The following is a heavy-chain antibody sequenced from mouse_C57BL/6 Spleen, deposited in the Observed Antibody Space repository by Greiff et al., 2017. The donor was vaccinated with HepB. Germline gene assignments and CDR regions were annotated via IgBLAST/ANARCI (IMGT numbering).Heavy chain of an antibody. Sequence: EVQLQESEGGLVQPGSSMKLSCTASGFTFSDYYMAWVRQVPEKGLEWVANINYDGSSTYYLDSLKSRFIISRDNAKNILYLQMSSLKSEDTATYYCARDRGYYYDGSSWYFDVWGTGTTVTVSS. J-gene: IGHJ1*03. CDR1: GFTFSDYY. D-gene: IGHD1-1*01. CDR2: INYDGSST. CDR3: ARDRGYYYDGSSWYFDV. V-gene: IGHV5-16*01.